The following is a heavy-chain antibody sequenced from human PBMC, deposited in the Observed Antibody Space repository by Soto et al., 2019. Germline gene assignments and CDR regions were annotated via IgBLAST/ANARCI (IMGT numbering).Heavy chain of an antibody. CDR3: ASDLGYCSSTSCPQEGEIFDY. V-gene: IGHV4-34*01. J-gene: IGHJ4*02. Sequence: SETLSLTCAVYGGSFSGYYWSWIRQPPGKGLEWIGEINHSGSTNYNPSLKSRVTISVDTSKNQFSLKLSSVTAADTAVYYCASDLGYCSSTSCPQEGEIFDYWGQGTLVTVSS. CDR1: GGSFSGYY. D-gene: IGHD2-2*01. CDR2: INHSGST.